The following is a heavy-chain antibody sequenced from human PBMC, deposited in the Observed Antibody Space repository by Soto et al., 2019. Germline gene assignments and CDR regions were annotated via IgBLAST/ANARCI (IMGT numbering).Heavy chain of an antibody. J-gene: IGHJ4*02. CDR1: GYTLTELS. Sequence: ASVKVSFKVSGYTLTELSMHWLRQAPGKGLEWMGGFDPEDGETIYAQKFQGRVTMTEDTSTDTAYMELSSLRSEDTAVYYCATALDYYDSSGYLDYWGQGTLVTVSS. CDR2: FDPEDGET. CDR3: ATALDYYDSSGYLDY. V-gene: IGHV1-24*01. D-gene: IGHD3-22*01.